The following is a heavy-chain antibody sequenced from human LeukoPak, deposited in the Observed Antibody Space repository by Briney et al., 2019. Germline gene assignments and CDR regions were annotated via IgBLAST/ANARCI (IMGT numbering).Heavy chain of an antibody. V-gene: IGHV4-39*01. J-gene: IGHJ6*03. CDR3: ARQGYYYYYYMDV. CDR2: IYYSGST. CDR1: GGSISSSTYY. Sequence: SETLSLTCTVSGGSISSSTYYWGWIRQPPGKGLEWIGSIYYSGSTYYNPSLKSRVTISVDTSKNQFSLKVSSVTAADTAVYYCARQGYYYYYYMDVWGKGTTVTMSS.